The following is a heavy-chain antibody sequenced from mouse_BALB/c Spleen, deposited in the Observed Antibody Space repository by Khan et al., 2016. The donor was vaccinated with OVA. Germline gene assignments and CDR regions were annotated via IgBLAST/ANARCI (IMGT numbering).Heavy chain of an antibody. D-gene: IGHD1-2*01. V-gene: IGHV3-2*02. CDR3: ARGNYYGYDFDY. CDR2: ISYSGVT. Sequence: EVQLQESGPGLVKPSQSLSLTCTVTGYSITSGYAWNWIRQFPGNKLEWMGYISYSGVTSYTPSLKSRISITRDTSKNQFFLPLNSVTTEDTATYYCARGNYYGYDFDYWGQGTTLTVSS. CDR1: GYSITSGYA. J-gene: IGHJ2*01.